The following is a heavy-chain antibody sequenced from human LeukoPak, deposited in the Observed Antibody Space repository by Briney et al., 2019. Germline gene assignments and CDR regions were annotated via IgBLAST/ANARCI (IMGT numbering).Heavy chain of an antibody. CDR2: VSSSSTYI. J-gene: IGHJ4*02. V-gene: IGHV3-21*01. D-gene: IGHD3-16*02. CDR3: TRDTSLSLPGGFDY. Sequence: GGSLRLSCAASGFTFSSYSMNWVRQAPGKGLEWVSTVSSSSTYIYYADSVKGRFTISRDNAKNSLSLQMNSLRAEDTAVYYCTRDTSLSLPGGFDYWGQGTLVTVSS. CDR1: GFTFSSYS.